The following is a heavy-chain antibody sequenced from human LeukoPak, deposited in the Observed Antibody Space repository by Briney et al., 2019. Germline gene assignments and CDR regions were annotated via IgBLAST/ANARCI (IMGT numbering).Heavy chain of an antibody. CDR3: ARFHQVLRYFDWPKYYFDY. Sequence: SQTLSLTCTVSGGSISSGDYYWSWIRQPPGKGLEWIGYIYYSGSTYYNPSLKSRVTISVDTSKSQFSLKLSSVTAADTAVYYCARFHQVLRYFDWPKYYFDYWGQGTLVTVSS. D-gene: IGHD3-9*01. CDR1: GGSISSGDYY. J-gene: IGHJ4*02. CDR2: IYYSGST. V-gene: IGHV4-30-4*01.